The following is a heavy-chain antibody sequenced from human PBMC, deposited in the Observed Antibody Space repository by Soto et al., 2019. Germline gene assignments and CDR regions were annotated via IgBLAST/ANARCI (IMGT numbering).Heavy chain of an antibody. V-gene: IGHV3-11*05. J-gene: IGHJ6*02. CDR3: ARAPGAVNSYAGVDV. Sequence: GWSLRLSCFASGFIFSDYYMAWSRRAPGKGLEWVSYISDGGSYTNHGNSVRGRVSVSRDDARNSLYLQIKNLRVEDTGVYYCARAPGAVNSYAGVDVWGQGTTVTVSS. D-gene: IGHD6-19*01. CDR1: GFIFSDYY. CDR2: ISDGGSYT.